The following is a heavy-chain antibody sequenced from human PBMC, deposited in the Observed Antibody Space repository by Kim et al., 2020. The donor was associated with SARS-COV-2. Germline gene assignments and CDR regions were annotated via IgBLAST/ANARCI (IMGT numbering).Heavy chain of an antibody. Sequence: SETLSLTCSVSGGSISSSSYYWGWIRQPPGKGLEWIGSIYYSGSTYYSPSLKSRVTISVDTSKNQFSLKLSSVTAADTAVYYCARHDDYGDYVWFDPWGQGTLVTVSS. V-gene: IGHV4-39*01. CDR3: ARHDDYGDYVWFDP. CDR2: IYYSGST. D-gene: IGHD4-17*01. J-gene: IGHJ5*02. CDR1: GGSISSSSYY.